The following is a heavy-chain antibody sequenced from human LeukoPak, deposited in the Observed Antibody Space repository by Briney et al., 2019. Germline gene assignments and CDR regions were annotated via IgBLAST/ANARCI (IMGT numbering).Heavy chain of an antibody. D-gene: IGHD3-9*01. J-gene: IGHJ4*02. Sequence: SVKVPCKASGGTFSSYAISWVRQAPGQGREWMGGIIPIFGTANYAQKIQGRVTITADESTSTAYMELSSLRSEDTAVYYCARELLSLRYPRDWGQGTLVTVSS. V-gene: IGHV1-69*13. CDR1: GGTFSSYA. CDR2: IIPIFGTA. CDR3: ARELLSLRYPRD.